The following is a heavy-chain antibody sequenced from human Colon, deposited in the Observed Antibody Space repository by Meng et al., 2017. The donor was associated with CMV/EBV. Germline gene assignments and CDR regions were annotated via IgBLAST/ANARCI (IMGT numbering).Heavy chain of an antibody. D-gene: IGHD3-3*01. CDR2: ISAGGGGT. CDR3: AKHDYDFWTGYNLYFGY. CDR1: ESTFGSYA. Sequence: GGSLRLSCAGSESTFGSYAMSWVRQAPGKGLEWVSKISAGGGGTYFSDSVKGRFSISRDNSKNTVYLQMNSLKAEDTAVYYCAKHDYDFWTGYNLYFGYWGQGAVVTVSS. J-gene: IGHJ4*02. V-gene: IGHV3-23*01.